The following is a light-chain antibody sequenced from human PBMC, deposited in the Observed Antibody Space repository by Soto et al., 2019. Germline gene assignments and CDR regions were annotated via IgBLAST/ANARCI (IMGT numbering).Light chain of an antibody. Sequence: DIVMTQSPLSLPVTPGEPASISCRSSQSLLHSNGYNYLDWYLQKPGQSPQLLIYLGSNRASGVPDRFSGSGSGTDFTRTVSRVEAEDVGVYYCMQTKQLPVTVRQGTRVDSK. V-gene: IGKV2-28*01. J-gene: IGKJ1*01. CDR2: LGS. CDR3: MQTKQLPVT. CDR1: QSLLHSNGYNY.